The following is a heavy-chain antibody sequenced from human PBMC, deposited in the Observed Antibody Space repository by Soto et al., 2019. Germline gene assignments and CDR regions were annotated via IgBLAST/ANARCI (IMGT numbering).Heavy chain of an antibody. CDR1: GGSIISYY. CDR3: ARHPLWGSYGDYGY. CDR2: IYYSGST. J-gene: IGHJ4*02. D-gene: IGHD4-17*01. Sequence: SVPLPVTCTVSGGSIISYYWSWIRQPPGKGLEWIGYIYYSGSTNYNPSLKSRVTISVDTSKNQFSLKLSSVTAADTAVYYCARHPLWGSYGDYGYWGQGTLVTVSS. V-gene: IGHV4-59*08.